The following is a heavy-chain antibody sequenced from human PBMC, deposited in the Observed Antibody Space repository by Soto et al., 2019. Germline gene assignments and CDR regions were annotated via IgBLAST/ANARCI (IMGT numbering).Heavy chain of an antibody. CDR1: GDSITSSSFC. D-gene: IGHD4-4*01. Sequence: SETLSLTCTVSGDSITSSSFCWGWIRQPPGKGLEWIGTICYSGGTYYNPSLQSRVTMSVDTSKNQFSLKLSSVTAADTGVYYCARRDGNSADYYYGMDVWGRGTTVTVSS. V-gene: IGHV4-39*01. CDR3: ARRDGNSADYYYGMDV. CDR2: ICYSGGT. J-gene: IGHJ6*02.